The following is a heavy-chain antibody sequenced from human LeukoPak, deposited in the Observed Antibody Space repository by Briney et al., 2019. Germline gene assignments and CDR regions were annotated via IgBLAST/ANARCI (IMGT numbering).Heavy chain of an antibody. V-gene: IGHV4-61*10. CDR2: IYYSGST. D-gene: IGHD4-17*01. CDR3: ATLQTTVTTRDAFDI. Sequence: SETLSLTCTVSGGSISSGSYYWSWIRQPAGKGLEWIGYIYYSGSTNYNPSLKSRVTISVDTSKNQFSLKLSSVTAADTAVYYCATLQTTVTTRDAFDIWGQGTMVTVSS. CDR1: GGSISSGSYY. J-gene: IGHJ3*02.